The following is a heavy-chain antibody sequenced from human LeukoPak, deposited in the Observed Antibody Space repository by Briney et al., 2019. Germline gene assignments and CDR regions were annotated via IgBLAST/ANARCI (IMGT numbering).Heavy chain of an antibody. J-gene: IGHJ6*02. CDR2: IKQDGSDK. D-gene: IGHD3-16*02. CDR3: TRDYRGKDV. CDR1: GFTFSTYW. Sequence: GGSLRLSCAASGFTFSTYWMSWVRQAPGKGLEWVANIKQDGSDKFYADSMKGRFTISRDNAKNSVYLQVDSLRVEDTAVYYCTRDYRGKDVWGRGTTVTVSS. V-gene: IGHV3-7*01.